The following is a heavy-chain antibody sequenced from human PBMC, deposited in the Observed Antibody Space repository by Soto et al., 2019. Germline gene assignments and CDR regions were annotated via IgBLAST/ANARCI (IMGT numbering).Heavy chain of an antibody. J-gene: IGHJ3*02. V-gene: IGHV1-2*02. CDR1: GYTFTGYY. Sequence: ASVKVSCKASGYTFTGYYMHWVRQAPGQGLEWMGWINPNSGGTNYAQKFQGRVTMTRDTSVSTAYMELSRLRSDDTAVYYCANWSGDSSGYLIPAFDIWGQGTMVTVSS. CDR2: INPNSGGT. CDR3: ANWSGDSSGYLIPAFDI. D-gene: IGHD3-22*01.